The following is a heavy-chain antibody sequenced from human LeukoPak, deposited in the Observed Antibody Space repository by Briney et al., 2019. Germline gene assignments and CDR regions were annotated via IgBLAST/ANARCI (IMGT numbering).Heavy chain of an antibody. J-gene: IGHJ4*02. CDR3: ARHSRGYDSEFGY. Sequence: PSETLSLTCTVSGGSIITYYWSWIRQPPGKGLEWIGYMYYSGSTNYNPSLKSRVTISVDKSRNQFSLTLSSVTAADTAVYYCARHSRGYDSEFGYWGQGTLVTVSS. V-gene: IGHV4-59*08. CDR1: GGSIITYY. CDR2: MYYSGST. D-gene: IGHD5-12*01.